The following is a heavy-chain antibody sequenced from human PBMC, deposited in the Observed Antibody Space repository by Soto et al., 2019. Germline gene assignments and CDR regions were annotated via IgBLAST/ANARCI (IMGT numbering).Heavy chain of an antibody. V-gene: IGHV1-2*04. CDR3: ARDRPRYYXGSGSYYNTYYYYGMDV. CDR2: INPNSGGT. D-gene: IGHD3-10*01. Sequence: ASVKVSCKASGYTFTGYYMHWVRQAPGQGLEWMGWINPNSGGTNYAQKFQGWVTMTRDTSISTAYMELSRLRSDDTAVYYCARDRPRYYXGSGSYYNTYYYYGMDVWGQGTTVTVSS. CDR1: GYTFTGYY. J-gene: IGHJ6*02.